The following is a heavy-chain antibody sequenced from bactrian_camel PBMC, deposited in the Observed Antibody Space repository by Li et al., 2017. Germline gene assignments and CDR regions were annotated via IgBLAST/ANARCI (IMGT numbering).Heavy chain of an antibody. J-gene: IGHJ4*01. CDR2: IYTAANLT. D-gene: IGHD3*01. CDR1: GDSLNTNC. Sequence: QVQLVESGGGSVQAEGSLRLSCAASGDSLNTNCMAWFRQPPGKEREGVAMIYTAANLTYYADSVKGRFFISQDKGTVYLQMDSLKTGDSAMYYCAVTPLFVSNRGKGTLCGGPGRGYEYLYWGQGTQVTVS. V-gene: IGHV3S6*01. CDR3: AVTPLFVSNRGKGTLCGGPGRGYEYLY.